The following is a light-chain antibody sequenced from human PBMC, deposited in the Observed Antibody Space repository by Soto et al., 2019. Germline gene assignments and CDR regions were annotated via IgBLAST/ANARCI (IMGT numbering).Light chain of an antibody. Sequence: EVVLTQSPGTLSLSPGERATLSCRASQSVTSNYLAWYQQKPGQAPRLRIYAASSRATGIPDRFSGSGSGTDFTLTVSRLEPEDFAVYFCQQYGGAPFTFGGGTRVEIK. CDR1: QSVTSNY. J-gene: IGKJ4*01. CDR2: AAS. V-gene: IGKV3-20*01. CDR3: QQYGGAPFT.